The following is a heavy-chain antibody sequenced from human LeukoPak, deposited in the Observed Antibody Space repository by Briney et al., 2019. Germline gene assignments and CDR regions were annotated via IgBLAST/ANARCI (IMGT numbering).Heavy chain of an antibody. V-gene: IGHV3-33*01. J-gene: IGHJ6*02. D-gene: IGHD2-2*01. CDR2: IWYDGSNE. CDR1: GFTFSSYG. CDR3: ARERTYCSSTSCSTHYYYGMDV. Sequence: PGRSLRLSCAASGFTFSSYGMHWVRQAPGKGLEWVAVIWYDGSNEYYADSVKGRFTISRDNSKNTLYLQMNSLRAEDTAVYYCARERTYCSSTSCSTHYYYGMDVWGQGTTVTVSS.